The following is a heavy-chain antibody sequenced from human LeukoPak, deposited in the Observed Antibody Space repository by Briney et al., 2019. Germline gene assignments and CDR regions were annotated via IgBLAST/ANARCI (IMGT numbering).Heavy chain of an antibody. CDR3: ARDSFTRGSSP. CDR1: GGSIHSYDYY. D-gene: IGHD3-10*01. Sequence: SETLSLTCTVSGGSIHSYDYYWSWIRQHPGKGLEWIGYIYYSGSTYYNPSLKSRVTISVDTSKNQFSLKLSSVTAADTAVYYCARDSFTRGSSPWGQGTLVTVSS. CDR2: IYYSGST. V-gene: IGHV4-31*03. J-gene: IGHJ5*02.